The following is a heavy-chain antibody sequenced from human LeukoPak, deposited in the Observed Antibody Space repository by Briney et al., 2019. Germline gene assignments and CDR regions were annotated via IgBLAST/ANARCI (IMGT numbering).Heavy chain of an antibody. CDR2: ITRTGRI. V-gene: IGHV4-34*01. CDR1: GGSFSEYY. CDR3: ARLFAGGSDHWSFDL. J-gene: IGHJ2*01. D-gene: IGHD3-16*01. Sequence: SETLSLTCAVYGGSFSEYYWSWIRQPPEKGLDWIGEITRTGRINYNPALKGRVTMSLDTSKNQFSLELSSMTAADTAVYYCARLFAGGSDHWSFDLWARGTLVIVSS.